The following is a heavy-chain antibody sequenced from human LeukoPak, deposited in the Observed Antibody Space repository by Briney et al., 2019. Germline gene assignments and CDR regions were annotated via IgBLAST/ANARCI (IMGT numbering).Heavy chain of an antibody. CDR1: GGSISSSSYY. V-gene: IGHV4-39*01. D-gene: IGHD6-6*01. CDR3: ARHSGGSSSSPNWFDP. CDR2: VYYSGST. J-gene: IGHJ5*02. Sequence: SETLSLICTVSGGSISSSSYYWGWIRQPPGKGLERIGSVYYSGSTYYNPSLKSRVTISVDTSKNQFSLKLSSVTAADTAVYYCARHSGGSSSSPNWFDPWGQGTLVTVSS.